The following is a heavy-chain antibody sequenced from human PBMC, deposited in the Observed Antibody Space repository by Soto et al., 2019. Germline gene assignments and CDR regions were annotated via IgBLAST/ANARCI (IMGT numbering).Heavy chain of an antibody. D-gene: IGHD6-13*01. J-gene: IGHJ4*02. CDR3: ARVKYSSSWYFDY. Sequence: QVQLVESGGGVVQPGRSLRLSCAASGFTFSSYGMHWVRQAPGKGLEWVAVIWYDGSNKYYADSVKGRFTISRDNSKNTLYLQMNSLRAEDTAMYYCARVKYSSSWYFDYWDQGTLVTVSS. CDR2: IWYDGSNK. V-gene: IGHV3-33*01. CDR1: GFTFSSYG.